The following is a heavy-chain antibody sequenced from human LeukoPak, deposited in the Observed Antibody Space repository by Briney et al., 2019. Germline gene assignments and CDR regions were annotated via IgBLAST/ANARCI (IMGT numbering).Heavy chain of an antibody. V-gene: IGHV3-21*04. CDR2: ISTSSSYI. CDR3: ARERRYCINGICFDTYYFDN. D-gene: IGHD2-8*01. Sequence: GGSLRLSCAASGFTFDDYAMNWVRQAPGKGLEWVSSISTSSSYIYYADSVKGRFTISRDNAKNTLYLQMNSLRAEDTALYYCARERRYCINGICFDTYYFDNWGQGTLVTVSS. CDR1: GFTFDDYA. J-gene: IGHJ4*02.